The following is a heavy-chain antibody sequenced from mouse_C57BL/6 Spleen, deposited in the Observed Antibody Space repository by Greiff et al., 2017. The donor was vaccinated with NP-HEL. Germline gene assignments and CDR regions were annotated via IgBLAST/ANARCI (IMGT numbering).Heavy chain of an antibody. D-gene: IGHD1-1*02. CDR3: ARKLWDFFMDY. CDR1: GYTFTSYW. V-gene: IGHV1-69*01. J-gene: IGHJ4*01. Sequence: QVQLQQPGAELVMPGASVKLSCKASGYTFTSYWMHWVKQRPGQGLEWIGEIDPSDSYTNYNQKFKGKSTLTVDKSSSTADMQLSSLTSEDSAVYYCARKLWDFFMDYWGQGTSVTVSS. CDR2: IDPSDSYT.